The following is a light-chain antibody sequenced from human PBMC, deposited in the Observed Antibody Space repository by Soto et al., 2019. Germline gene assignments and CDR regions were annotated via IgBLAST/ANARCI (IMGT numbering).Light chain of an antibody. V-gene: IGKV3-20*01. CDR3: QQYGSSPT. CDR2: GAS. J-gene: IGKJ4*01. CDR1: QSVSSSY. Sequence: EIVLTQSPGTLSLSPGERATLSCRASQSVSSSYLAWYQQKPGQAPRLLIYGASSSATGIPDRFSGSGSGTDFTITISRLEPEVFAVYYGQQYGSSPTFGGGTKVEIK.